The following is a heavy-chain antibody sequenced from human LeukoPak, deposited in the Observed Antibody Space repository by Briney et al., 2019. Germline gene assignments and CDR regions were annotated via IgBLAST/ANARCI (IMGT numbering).Heavy chain of an antibody. CDR2: ISGSGGST. CDR1: RFTFSSYA. CDR3: AKEGRVTGPYFDY. Sequence: GGSLRLSCAASRFTFSSYAMSWVRQAPGKGLEWVSAISGSGGSTYYTDSVKGRFTISRDNSKNTLYVQMNSLRAEDTAVYYCAKEGRVTGPYFDYWGQGILVTVSS. D-gene: IGHD5-18*01. V-gene: IGHV3-23*01. J-gene: IGHJ4*02.